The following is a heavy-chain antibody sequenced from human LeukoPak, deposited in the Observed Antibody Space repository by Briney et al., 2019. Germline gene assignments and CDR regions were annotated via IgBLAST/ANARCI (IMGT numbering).Heavy chain of an antibody. V-gene: IGHV4-61*02. CDR3: ARDRERGFYNWNDADAFDI. CDR2: MYSSGST. Sequence: PSQTLSLTCTASGGSISSGSYYWSWIRQPAGKVLEWIGRMYSSGSTNYNPSLKSRVTISVDTSKNQFSLKLSSVTAADTAVYYCARDRERGFYNWNDADAFDIWGQGTMVTVSS. J-gene: IGHJ3*02. D-gene: IGHD1-20*01. CDR1: GGSISSGSYY.